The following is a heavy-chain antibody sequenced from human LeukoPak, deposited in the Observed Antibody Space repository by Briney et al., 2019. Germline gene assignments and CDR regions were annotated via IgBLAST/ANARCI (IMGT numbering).Heavy chain of an antibody. Sequence: SETLSLTCTVSGGSISSYYWSWIRQPPGKGLEWIGYIYYSGSTNYNPSLKSRVTISVDTSKNQFSLKLSSVTAADTAVYYCARFWAAAEISWFDPWGQGTLVTVSS. J-gene: IGHJ5*02. V-gene: IGHV4-59*01. CDR1: GGSISSYY. D-gene: IGHD3-16*01. CDR3: ARFWAAAEISWFDP. CDR2: IYYSGST.